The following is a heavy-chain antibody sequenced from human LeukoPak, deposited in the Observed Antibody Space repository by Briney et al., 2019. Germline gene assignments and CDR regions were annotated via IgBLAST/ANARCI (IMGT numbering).Heavy chain of an antibody. CDR2: IYYSGST. V-gene: IGHV4-30-4*01. J-gene: IGHJ4*02. D-gene: IGHD3-16*02. Sequence: SETLSLTCTVSGGSISSGDYYWSWIRQPPGKGLEWIGYIYYSGSTYYNPSLKSRVTISVDTSKNQFSLKLSSVTAADTAVYYCARGIEKGLALLVYFDYWGQGTLVTVSS. CDR1: GGSISSGDYY. CDR3: ARGIEKGLALLVYFDY.